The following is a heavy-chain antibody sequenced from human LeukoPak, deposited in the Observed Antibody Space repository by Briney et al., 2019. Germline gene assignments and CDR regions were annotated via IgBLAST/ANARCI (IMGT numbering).Heavy chain of an antibody. CDR1: GGSFSGYD. Sequence: SKTLSLTCGVYGGSFSGYDWSWVRQPPGKGLEWIGEINDGGDTNYNPSLKSRVTMSVDTSKNHFSLEVRSMTAADTAVYYCARGLGWKVATMGLFFMDVWGEGTTVTVSS. D-gene: IGHD5-24*01. J-gene: IGHJ6*03. CDR3: ARGLGWKVATMGLFFMDV. CDR2: INDGGDT. V-gene: IGHV4-34*01.